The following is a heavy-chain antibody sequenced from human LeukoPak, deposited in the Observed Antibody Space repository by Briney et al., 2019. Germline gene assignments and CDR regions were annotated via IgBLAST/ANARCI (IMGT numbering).Heavy chain of an antibody. V-gene: IGHV1-2*02. J-gene: IGHJ4*02. D-gene: IGHD1-7*01. CDR1: GYTFTGYY. Sequence: EASVKVSCKASGYTFTGYYVHWVRQAPGQGLEWMGWINPNTGGTNYAQKFQGRVTMTGDTSISTAYMELNSLRAEDTAVYYCARGDRGTTGFGYTEQDYWGQGSLVTVSS. CDR2: INPNTGGT. CDR3: ARGDRGTTGFGYTEQDY.